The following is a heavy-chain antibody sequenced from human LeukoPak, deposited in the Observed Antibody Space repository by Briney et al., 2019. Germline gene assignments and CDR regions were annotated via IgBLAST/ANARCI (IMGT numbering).Heavy chain of an antibody. CDR3: ARDRYRGQTYYYYYMDV. V-gene: IGHV4-61*02. CDR2: IYTSGST. J-gene: IGHJ6*03. CDR1: GGSISSGSYY. Sequence: SETLSLTCTVSGGSISSGSYYWSWIRQPARKGLEWIGRIYTSGSTNYNPSLKSRVTISVDTSKNQFSLKLSSVTAADTAVYYCARDRYRGQTYYYYYMDVWGKGTTVTVSS. D-gene: IGHD3-16*02.